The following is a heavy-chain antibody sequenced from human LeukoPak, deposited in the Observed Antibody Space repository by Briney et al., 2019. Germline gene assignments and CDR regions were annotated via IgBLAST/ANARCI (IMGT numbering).Heavy chain of an antibody. J-gene: IGHJ4*02. CDR3: ARGRRGRYYDISRYNYFDY. Sequence: SETLSLTCTVSGGSISSHDWGWIRQPPGKGLEWIGYIYDSGSTTYNPPLKSRVTILVDTSKDQVSLKLSSVTAADTAVYYCARGRRGRYYDISRYNYFDYWGQGTLVSVSS. D-gene: IGHD3-22*01. V-gene: IGHV4-59*11. CDR1: GGSISSHD. CDR2: IYDSGST.